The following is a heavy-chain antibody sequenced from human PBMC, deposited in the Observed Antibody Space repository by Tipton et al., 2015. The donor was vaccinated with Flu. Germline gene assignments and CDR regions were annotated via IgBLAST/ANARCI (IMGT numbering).Heavy chain of an antibody. J-gene: IGHJ4*02. Sequence: QLVQSGAEVKKPGASVKVSCKVSGYTLTELSMHWVRQAPGKGLEWMGGFDPEDGETFYAQKFQGRVTMTEDTSTDTAYMELSSLRSEDTAVYYCATDEGNSGSYFFDYWGQGTLVTVSS. D-gene: IGHD1-26*01. CDR2: FDPEDGET. CDR1: GYTLTELS. CDR3: ATDEGNSGSYFFDY. V-gene: IGHV1-24*01.